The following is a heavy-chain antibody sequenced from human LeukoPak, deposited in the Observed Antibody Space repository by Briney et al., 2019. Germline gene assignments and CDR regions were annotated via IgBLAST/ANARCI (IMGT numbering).Heavy chain of an antibody. V-gene: IGHV4-59*01. J-gene: IGHJ2*01. CDR2: IYNSGST. Sequence: KASETLSLTCAVPDGSISSYYWNWIRQPPGKGLEWIGNIYNSGSTDYNPSLKSRVTISVNLSEKLISLKLTSVTAADTALYYCARDKGPYWYFDLWGRGTLVTVSS. CDR1: DGSISSYY. CDR3: ARDKGPYWYFDL.